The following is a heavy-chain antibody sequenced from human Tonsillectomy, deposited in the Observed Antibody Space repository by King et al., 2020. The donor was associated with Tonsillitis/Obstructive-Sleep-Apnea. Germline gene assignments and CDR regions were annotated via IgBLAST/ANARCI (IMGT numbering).Heavy chain of an antibody. CDR1: GGSFSGYY. Sequence: VQLPQWGAGLLKPSETLSLTCAVYGGSFSGYYWSWLRQPPGKALEWIGEINHGGSTRYSPSLKSRVTLSLDSSKNQFSLKLNSMTAADTAVYYCARGDLLTGYYASTDFDYWGQGTLVTVSS. CDR2: INHGGST. V-gene: IGHV4-34*01. D-gene: IGHD3-9*01. J-gene: IGHJ4*02. CDR3: ARGDLLTGYYASTDFDY.